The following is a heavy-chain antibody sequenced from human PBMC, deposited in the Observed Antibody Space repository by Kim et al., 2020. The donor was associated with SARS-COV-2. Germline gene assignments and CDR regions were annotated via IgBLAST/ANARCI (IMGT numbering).Heavy chain of an antibody. CDR1: GFTFSSYG. V-gene: IGHV3-30*18. J-gene: IGHJ4*02. D-gene: IGHD6-19*01. Sequence: GGSLRLSCAASGFTFSSYGMHWVRQAPGKGLEWMAIISYDETNKYYADSVKGRFTISRDNSKNTLYLQVNSLRPEDTAVYYCAKAGAAVAGVPGGDWGQGTLVIVSS. CDR2: ISYDETNK. CDR3: AKAGAAVAGVPGGD.